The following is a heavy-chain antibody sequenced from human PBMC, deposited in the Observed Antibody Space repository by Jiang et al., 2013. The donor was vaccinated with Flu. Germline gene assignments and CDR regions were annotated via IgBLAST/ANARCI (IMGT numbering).Heavy chain of an antibody. D-gene: IGHD2-2*01. CDR2: INTNTGNP. CDR3: AALRYQLLADAFDL. V-gene: IGHV7-4-1*02. Sequence: WMGWINTNTGNPTYAQGFTGRFVFSLDTSISTAYLQITSLKAEDTAVYYCAALRYQLLADAFDLWGQGTMVTVSS. J-gene: IGHJ3*01.